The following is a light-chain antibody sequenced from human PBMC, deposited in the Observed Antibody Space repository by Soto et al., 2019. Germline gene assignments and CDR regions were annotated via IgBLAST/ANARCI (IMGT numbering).Light chain of an antibody. CDR3: QHYNNWPHT. CDR2: GAS. J-gene: IGKJ1*01. CDR1: QSVSSN. Sequence: EIVMTQSPATLSVSPGARATLSCRASQSVSSNLAWYQQKPGQAPRLLIYGASTRATGIPARFSGSGSGTEFTLNISSLQSEDFAVDYCQHYNNWPHTCGQGTKVDIK. V-gene: IGKV3-15*01.